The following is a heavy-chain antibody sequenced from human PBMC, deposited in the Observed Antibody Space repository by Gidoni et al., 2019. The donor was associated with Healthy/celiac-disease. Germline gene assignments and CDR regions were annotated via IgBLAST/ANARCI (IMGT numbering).Heavy chain of an antibody. V-gene: IGHV3-48*02. CDR1: GFPFSSYS. Sequence: EVQLVESGGGLVQPGGSLRLPCAASGFPFSSYSINWVRQAPGKGLEWVSYISSSSSTIYYADSVKGRFTISRDNAKNSLYLQMNSLRDEDTAVYYCAREEVVVTPSLHYYYGMDVWGQGTTVTVSS. D-gene: IGHD3-22*01. CDR2: ISSSSSTI. CDR3: AREEVVVTPSLHYYYGMDV. J-gene: IGHJ6*02.